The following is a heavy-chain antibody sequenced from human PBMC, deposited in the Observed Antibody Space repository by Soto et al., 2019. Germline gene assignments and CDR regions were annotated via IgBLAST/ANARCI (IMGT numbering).Heavy chain of an antibody. CDR1: GFTFDDYA. D-gene: IGHD3-10*01. J-gene: IGHJ4*02. CDR3: AKGIDYYGSGNFDY. CDR2: ISWNSASI. Sequence: EVQLVESGGGLVQPGRSLRLSCAASGFTFDDYAMYWVRQPPGKGLEWVSAISWNSASIAYADSVKGRFTISRDNAKNSLFLQMNSLRAEDTALYYCAKGIDYYGSGNFDYWGQGTLVTVSS. V-gene: IGHV3-9*01.